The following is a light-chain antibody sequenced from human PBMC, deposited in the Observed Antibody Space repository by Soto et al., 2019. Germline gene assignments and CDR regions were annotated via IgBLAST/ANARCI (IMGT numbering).Light chain of an antibody. J-gene: IGLJ3*02. V-gene: IGLV2-14*01. Sequence: QSVLTQPASVSGSPGQSITISCTGTGSDIGNYNYVSWYQQHPGKAPKLMIYRVSNRPSGVSNRFSGSKSGNAASLTISGLQAEDEADYYCSSYTSYTTLWVFGGGTKVTVL. CDR3: SSYTSYTTLWV. CDR1: GSDIGNYNY. CDR2: RVS.